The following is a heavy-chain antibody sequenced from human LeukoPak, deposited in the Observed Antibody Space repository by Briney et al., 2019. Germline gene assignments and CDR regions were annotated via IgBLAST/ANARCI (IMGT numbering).Heavy chain of an antibody. V-gene: IGHV4-59*08. J-gene: IGHJ4*02. D-gene: IGHD4-17*01. CDR3: ARLSYGDYLRMAYFDY. CDR1: GGSISTYY. CDR2: IYYSGST. Sequence: SETLSLTCTVSGGSISTYYWSWIRQPPGKGLEWIGYIYYSGSTNYNPSLKSRVTISVDTSKNQFSLKLSSVTAADTAVYYCARLSYGDYLRMAYFDYWGQGTLVTVSS.